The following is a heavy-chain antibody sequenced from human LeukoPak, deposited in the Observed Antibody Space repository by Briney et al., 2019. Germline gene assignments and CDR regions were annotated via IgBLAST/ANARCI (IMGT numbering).Heavy chain of an antibody. D-gene: IGHD3-10*01. CDR1: GFTLKNAW. V-gene: IGHV3-15*01. CDR3: TTDAPYYYGSGTKTDAFDL. CDR2: IRSKTDGGTT. Sequence: GGSLRLSCVASGFTLKNAWMSWVRQAPGKGLEWVGRIRSKTDGGTTDYAAPVKGRFTISRDDSKNTLYLQMNSLKTEDTAVYYCTTDAPYYYGSGTKTDAFDLWGQGTMVTVSS. J-gene: IGHJ3*01.